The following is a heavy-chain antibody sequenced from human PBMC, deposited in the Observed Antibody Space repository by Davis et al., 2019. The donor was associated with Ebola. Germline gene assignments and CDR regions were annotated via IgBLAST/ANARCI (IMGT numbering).Heavy chain of an antibody. CDR2: INHSGST. J-gene: IGHJ6*02. CDR3: ARGMYYYYGMDV. Sequence: MPSETLSLTCAVYGGSFSGYYWSWIRQPPGKGLEWIGEINHSGSTNYNPSLKSRVTISVDTSKNQFSLKLSSVTAADTAVYYCARGMYYYYGMDVWGQGTTVTVSS. D-gene: IGHD2-8*01. V-gene: IGHV4-34*01. CDR1: GGSFSGYY.